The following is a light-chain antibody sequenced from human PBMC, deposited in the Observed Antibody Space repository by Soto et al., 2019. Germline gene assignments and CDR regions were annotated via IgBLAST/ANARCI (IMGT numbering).Light chain of an antibody. V-gene: IGKV1-5*03. CDR2: KAS. CDR1: QSISSW. J-gene: IGKJ5*01. CDR3: QQYHSYWT. Sequence: DIQMTQSPSILSASVGDRVTITCRASQSISSWLAWYQQKPGKAPKLLIYKASTLKSGVPSRFSGSGSGTEFTLTISSLQPDDFSTYYCQQYHSYWTFGQGTRLEIK.